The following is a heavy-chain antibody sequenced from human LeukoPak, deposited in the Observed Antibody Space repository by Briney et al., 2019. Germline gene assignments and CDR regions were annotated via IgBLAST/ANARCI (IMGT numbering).Heavy chain of an antibody. D-gene: IGHD4-23*01. CDR2: ISGYNGNT. Sequence: ASVKVSCKASGYTFTNYGINWVRQAPGQGLEWMGWISGYNGNTNYAQKLQGRVTMTTDTSTTTAYMELRSLRSDDTARYYCAXGXYGGNPDYWGQGTLVTVSS. CDR3: AXGXYGGNPDY. V-gene: IGHV1-18*01. J-gene: IGHJ4*02. CDR1: GYTFTNYG.